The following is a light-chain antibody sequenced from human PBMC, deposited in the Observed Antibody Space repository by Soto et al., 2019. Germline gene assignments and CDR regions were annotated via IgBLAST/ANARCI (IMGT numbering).Light chain of an antibody. Sequence: EIVMTQSPATLSVSPGERATLSCRARQSVSSNLAWYQQKPGQAPRLLIYGASTRATGIPARFSGSGSGTEFTLTISSLQSEDVAVYYCQQYNNLPPLTFVGGTKVEIK. CDR3: QQYNNLPPLT. V-gene: IGKV3D-15*01. CDR1: QSVSSN. J-gene: IGKJ4*01. CDR2: GAS.